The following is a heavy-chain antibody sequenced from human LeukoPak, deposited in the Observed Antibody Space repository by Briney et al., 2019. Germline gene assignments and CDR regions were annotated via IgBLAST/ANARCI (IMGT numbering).Heavy chain of an antibody. V-gene: IGHV3-49*03. D-gene: IGHD2-2*01. CDR2: IRSKAYGGTT. CDR3: TRDADIVVVPAAFDY. Sequence: PGGSLRLSCTASGFTFGDYAVSWFRQAPGKGLEWVGFIRSKAYGGTTEYAASVKGRFTISRDDSKSIAYLQMNSLKTEDTAVYYCTRDADIVVVPAAFDYWGQGTLVTVSS. J-gene: IGHJ4*02. CDR1: GFTFGDYA.